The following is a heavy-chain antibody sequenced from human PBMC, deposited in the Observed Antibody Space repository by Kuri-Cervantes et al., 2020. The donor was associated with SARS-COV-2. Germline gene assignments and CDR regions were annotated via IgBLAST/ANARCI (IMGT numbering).Heavy chain of an antibody. Sequence: GGSLRLSCAASGFTVSSNYMSWVRQAPGKGLEWVSAISGSGGSTYYADSVKGRFTISRDNSKNTLYLQMNSLRAEDTAVYYCAKGPAVVRSLDYWGQGTLVTVSS. CDR2: ISGSGGST. CDR3: AKGPAVVRSLDY. D-gene: IGHD2-15*01. V-gene: IGHV3-23*01. J-gene: IGHJ4*02. CDR1: GFTVSSNY.